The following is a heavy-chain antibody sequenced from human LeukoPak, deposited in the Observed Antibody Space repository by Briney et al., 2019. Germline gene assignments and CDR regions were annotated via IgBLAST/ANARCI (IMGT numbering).Heavy chain of an antibody. CDR1: GGSFSGYY. D-gene: IGHD3-10*01. CDR3: ARIEGYYGSGSYYRIDY. V-gene: IGHV4-34*01. Sequence: SETLSLTCGVYGGSFSGYYWSWIRQPPGKGLEWIGEINHRGSTNYNPSLKSRVAISVDTSKNQFSLKLSSVTDADTAVYFCARIEGYYGSGSYYRIDYWGQGTLVTVSS. J-gene: IGHJ4*02. CDR2: INHRGST.